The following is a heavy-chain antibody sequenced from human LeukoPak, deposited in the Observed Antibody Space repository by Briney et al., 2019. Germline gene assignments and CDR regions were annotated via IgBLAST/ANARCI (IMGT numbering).Heavy chain of an antibody. CDR2: ISSSGNT. V-gene: IGHV3-23*01. Sequence: GGSLRLSCAASGFTFSRSAMTWVRQTPGKGLDWVSSISSSGNTYYADSVKGRFTISRDNSKNMLYLQMNSLRAEDTAVYYCAKDPTGTGEDYWGQGTLVTVSS. J-gene: IGHJ4*02. CDR1: GFTFSRSA. CDR3: AKDPTGTGEDY. D-gene: IGHD4-11*01.